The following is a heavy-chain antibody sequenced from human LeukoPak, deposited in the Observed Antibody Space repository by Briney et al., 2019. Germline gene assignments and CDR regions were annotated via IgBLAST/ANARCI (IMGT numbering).Heavy chain of an antibody. D-gene: IGHD3-10*01. CDR1: GFTFSSYW. CDR3: ARVTYYYGSGSLAVYYFDY. CDR2: INSDGSTT. J-gene: IGHJ4*02. V-gene: IGHV3-74*01. Sequence: PGGSLRLSCAASGFTFSSYWMHWVRQAPGKGLVWVSRINSDGSTTTYADSVKGRFTISRDNAKNTLYLQMNSLRAEDTAVYYCARVTYYYGSGSLAVYYFDYWGQGTPVTVSS.